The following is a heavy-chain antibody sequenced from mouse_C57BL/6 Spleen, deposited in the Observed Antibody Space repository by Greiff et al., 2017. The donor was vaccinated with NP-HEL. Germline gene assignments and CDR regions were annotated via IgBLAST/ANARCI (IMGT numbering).Heavy chain of an antibody. CDR3: AKAPISTGVATDWYFDV. D-gene: IGHD1-1*01. CDR2: INPGSGGT. J-gene: IGHJ1*03. V-gene: IGHV1-54*01. CDR1: GYAFTNYL. Sequence: QVQLQQSGAELVRPGTSVKVSCKASGYAFTNYLIEWVKQRPGQGLEWIGVINPGSGGTNYNEKFKGKATLTADKSSSTAYMQLSSLTSEDSAVYFCAKAPISTGVATDWYFDVWGTGTTVTVSS.